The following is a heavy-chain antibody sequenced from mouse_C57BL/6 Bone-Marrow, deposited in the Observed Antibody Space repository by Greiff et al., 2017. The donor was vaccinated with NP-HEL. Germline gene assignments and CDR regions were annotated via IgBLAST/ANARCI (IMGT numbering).Heavy chain of an antibody. D-gene: IGHD1-1*01. V-gene: IGHV1-22*01. J-gene: IGHJ2*01. CDR1: GYTFTDYN. CDR3: ASYYYGTSDY. CDR2: INPNNGGT. Sequence: EVQLQQSGPELVKPGASVKMSCKASGYTFTDYNMHWVKQSHGKSLEWIGYINPNNGGTSYNQKFKGKATLTVNKSSSTAYMELRSLTSEDSAVYYCASYYYGTSDYWGQGTTLTVSS.